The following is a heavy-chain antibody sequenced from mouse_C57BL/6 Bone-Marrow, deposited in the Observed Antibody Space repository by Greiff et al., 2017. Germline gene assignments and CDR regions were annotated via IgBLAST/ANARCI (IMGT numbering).Heavy chain of an antibody. J-gene: IGHJ1*03. Sequence: EVQLQQSGPELVKPGASVKIPCKASGYTFTDYNMDWVKQSHGKSLEWIGDINPNNGGTIYNQKFKGKATLTVDKSSSTAYMELRSLTSEDTAVYYCARITTVLVRNWYFDVWGTGTTVTVSS. D-gene: IGHD1-1*01. V-gene: IGHV1-18*01. CDR1: GYTFTDYN. CDR2: INPNNGGT. CDR3: ARITTVLVRNWYFDV.